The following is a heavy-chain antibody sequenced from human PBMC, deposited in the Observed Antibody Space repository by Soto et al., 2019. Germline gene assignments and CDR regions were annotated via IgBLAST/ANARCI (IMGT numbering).Heavy chain of an antibody. D-gene: IGHD3-22*01. CDR2: INPSGGST. Sequence: ASVNVSCKASAYTFTLYYMHWVRQAPGQGLEWMGIINPSGGSTSYAQKFQGRVTMTRDTSTSTVYMELSSLRSEDTAVYYCARGSRGGTYYYDSSSSHPDSRGQGTLDTVSP. V-gene: IGHV1-46*01. CDR3: ARGSRGGTYYYDSSSSHPDS. CDR1: AYTFTLYY. J-gene: IGHJ4*02.